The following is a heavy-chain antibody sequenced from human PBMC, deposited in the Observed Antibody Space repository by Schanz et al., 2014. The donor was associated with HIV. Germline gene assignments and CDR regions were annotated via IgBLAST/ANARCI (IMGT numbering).Heavy chain of an antibody. Sequence: QLQLQESGPGLVKPSETLSLTCTVSDGSISSTNYYWTWIRQPAGRGLEWIGRVYSGGSSNYNPSLRSRVPMSVDTSKNQFSLSLSSVTAADTAVYYCARILLSSSGWYGGDYWGQGTLVIVSS. D-gene: IGHD6-19*01. CDR3: ARILLSSSGWYGGDY. CDR1: DGSISSTNYY. CDR2: VYSGGSS. V-gene: IGHV4-4*07. J-gene: IGHJ4*02.